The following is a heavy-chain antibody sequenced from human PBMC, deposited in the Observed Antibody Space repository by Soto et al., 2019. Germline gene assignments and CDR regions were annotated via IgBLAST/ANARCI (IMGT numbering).Heavy chain of an antibody. CDR3: AREVPSRYFDL. D-gene: IGHD3-10*01. V-gene: IGHV4-34*01. Sequence: QVRLQQWGAGLLKPSETLPLTCAVYVGSFSDYYWSWIRQPPGKGLEWIGEINHSGSTNYNPSLKSRVTISVDTSKNQFSLKLNSVTAADTAVYYCAREVPSRYFDLWGRGTPVTVSS. J-gene: IGHJ2*01. CDR2: INHSGST. CDR1: VGSFSDYY.